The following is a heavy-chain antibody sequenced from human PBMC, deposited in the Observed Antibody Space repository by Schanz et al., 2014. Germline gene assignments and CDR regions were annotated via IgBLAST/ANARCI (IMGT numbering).Heavy chain of an antibody. CDR3: TKDKSQIAVAGLFDL. J-gene: IGHJ4*02. CDR1: GFSFSSYA. V-gene: IGHV3-48*01. D-gene: IGHD6-19*01. Sequence: EVQLLESGGGLVEPGGSLRLSCAASGFSFSSYAMGWVRQARGKGLEWVSYVSRSTPDIYYADSVKGRFTMSRDNAKNSVFLQMNSLRAEDTALYYCTKDKSQIAVAGLFDLWGQGTLVTVSS. CDR2: VSRSTPDI.